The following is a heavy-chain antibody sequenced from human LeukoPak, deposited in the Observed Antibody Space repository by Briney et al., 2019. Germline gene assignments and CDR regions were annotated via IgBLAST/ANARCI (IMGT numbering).Heavy chain of an antibody. CDR3: ARGLLGPGSYYVYGMDV. J-gene: IGHJ6*02. Sequence: GGSLRLSCAASGFTFSDYSMSWVRQAPGKGPEWILFISRTSGTIYYADSVQGRFTISRDNAKNSLYLQMNSLRAEDTAVYYCARGLLGPGSYYVYGMDVWGQGTTVSVSS. CDR2: ISRTSGTI. D-gene: IGHD3-10*01. CDR1: GFTFSDYS. V-gene: IGHV3-48*04.